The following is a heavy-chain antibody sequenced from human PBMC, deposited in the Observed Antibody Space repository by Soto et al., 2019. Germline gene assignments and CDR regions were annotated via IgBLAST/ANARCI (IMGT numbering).Heavy chain of an antibody. CDR3: ATRSPAFDY. CDR1: GYTFTTYG. CDR2: ITTDKGKT. V-gene: IGHV1-18*01. J-gene: IGHJ4*02. Sequence: QVPLVQSGPEVKKPGASVKVSCKTSGYTFTTYGISWVRQAPGQGLEWMGWITTDKGKTTYAQKFQGRVTMTTDPSTSTAYMELRSLRSDDTAVYYCATRSPAFDYWGQGTLVTVSS.